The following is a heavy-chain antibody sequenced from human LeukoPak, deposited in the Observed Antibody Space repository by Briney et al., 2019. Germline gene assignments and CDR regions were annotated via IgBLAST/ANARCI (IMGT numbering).Heavy chain of an antibody. J-gene: IGHJ4*02. CDR3: AKVNYGSGGTRFDY. D-gene: IGHD2-15*01. CDR1: GFTFSSYA. V-gene: IGHV3-23*01. CDR2: ISGSGGST. Sequence: GGSLRLSCAASGFTFSSYAMSWVRQAPGKGLEWGSAISGSGGSTYYADSVKGRFTISRDNSKNTLYLQMNSLRAEDTAVYYCAKVNYGSGGTRFDYWGQGTLVTVSS.